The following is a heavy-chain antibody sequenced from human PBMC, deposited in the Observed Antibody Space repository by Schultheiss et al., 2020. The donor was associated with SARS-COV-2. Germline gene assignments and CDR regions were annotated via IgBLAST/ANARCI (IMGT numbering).Heavy chain of an antibody. CDR3: ARGQGPGVYYYDSSGYQAGLY. CDR2: ISSSSSTI. Sequence: GGSLRLSCAASGFTFSSYSMNWVRQAPGKGLEWVSYISSSSSTIYYADSVKGRFTISRDNAKNSLYLQMNSLRDEDTAVYYCARGQGPGVYYYDSSGYQAGLYWGQGTLVTVSS. J-gene: IGHJ4*02. V-gene: IGHV3-48*02. D-gene: IGHD3-22*01. CDR1: GFTFSSYS.